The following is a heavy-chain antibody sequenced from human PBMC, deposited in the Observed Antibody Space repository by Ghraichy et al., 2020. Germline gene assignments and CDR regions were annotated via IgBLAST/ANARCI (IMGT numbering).Heavy chain of an antibody. D-gene: IGHD1-7*01. CDR3: ATRQNTHYWNYSGGRFDY. CDR1: GGSISSSSYY. CDR2: IYYSGST. Sequence: SETLSLTCTVSGGSISSSSYYWGWIRQPPGKGLEWIGSIYYSGSTYYNPSLKSRVTISVDTSKNQFSLKLSSVTAADTAVYYCATRQNTHYWNYSGGRFDYWGQGTLVTVSS. J-gene: IGHJ4*02. V-gene: IGHV4-39*01.